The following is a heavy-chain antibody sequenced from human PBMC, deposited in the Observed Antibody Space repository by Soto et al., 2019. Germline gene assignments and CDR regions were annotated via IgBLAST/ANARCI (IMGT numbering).Heavy chain of an antibody. J-gene: IGHJ4*02. V-gene: IGHV3-9*01. CDR1: GFTFDDYA. CDR3: AKDIRDMVRGVISY. CDR2: ISWNSGRI. D-gene: IGHD3-10*01. Sequence: SGGSLRLSCAASGFTFDDYAMHWVRQAPGKGLEWVSGISWNSGRIGYADSMKGRFTISRDNAKNSLYLQMNSLRTEDTALYYCAKDIRDMVRGVISYWGQGTLVTVPQ.